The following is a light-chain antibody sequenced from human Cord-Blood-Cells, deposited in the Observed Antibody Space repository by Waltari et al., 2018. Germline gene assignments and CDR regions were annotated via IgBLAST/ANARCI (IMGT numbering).Light chain of an antibody. CDR3: QQYGSRYT. CDR1: QSVSSSY. CDR2: GAS. Sequence: ELVLTQSPGTLSLSPGERATLSCRASQSVSSSYLAWYQQKPGQAPRLLIYGASSRATGIPDRFSGSGSGTDFTLTISRLEPEDFAVYYCQQYGSRYTFGQGTKLEIK. J-gene: IGKJ2*01. V-gene: IGKV3-20*01.